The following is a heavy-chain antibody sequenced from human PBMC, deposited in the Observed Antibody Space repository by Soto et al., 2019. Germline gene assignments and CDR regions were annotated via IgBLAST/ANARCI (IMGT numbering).Heavy chain of an antibody. J-gene: IGHJ4*02. V-gene: IGHV1-69*13. Sequence: SVKVSCKASGGTFSSYAISWVRQAPGQGLEWMGGIIPIFGTANYAQKFQGRVTITADESTSTAYMELNSLRAEDTAVYYCARVGYCSSASCPGLFDYWGQGALVTVSS. CDR3: ARVGYCSSASCPGLFDY. CDR2: IIPIFGTA. CDR1: GGTFSSYA. D-gene: IGHD2-2*01.